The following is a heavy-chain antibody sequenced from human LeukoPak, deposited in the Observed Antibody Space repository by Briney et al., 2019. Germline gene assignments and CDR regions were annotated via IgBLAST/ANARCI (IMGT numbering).Heavy chain of an antibody. CDR3: AKDPEWFGELLYLGAFDY. CDR2: IGDDGSNK. J-gene: IGHJ4*02. D-gene: IGHD3-10*01. V-gene: IGHV3-30*02. CDR1: GFTFSSYG. Sequence: GGSLRLSCAASGFTFSSYGMHWVRQAPGKGLEWVAFIGDDGSNKYYADSVKGRFTISRDNSKNTLYLQMNSLRAEDTAVYYCAKDPEWFGELLYLGAFDYRGQGTLVTVSS.